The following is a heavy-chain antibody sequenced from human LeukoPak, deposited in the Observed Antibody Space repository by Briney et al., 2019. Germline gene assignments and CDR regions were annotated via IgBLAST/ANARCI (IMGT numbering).Heavy chain of an antibody. CDR3: ARDDGLRGIVVVPAASDAFDI. CDR2: ISAYNGNT. V-gene: IGHV1-18*04. D-gene: IGHD2-2*01. J-gene: IGHJ3*02. CDR1: GYTFTSYY. Sequence: GASVKVSCKASGYTFTSYYVHWVRQAPGQGLEWMGWISAYNGNTNYAQKLQGRVTMTTDTSTSTAYMELRSLRSDDTAVYYCARDDGLRGIVVVPAASDAFDIWGQGTMVTVSS.